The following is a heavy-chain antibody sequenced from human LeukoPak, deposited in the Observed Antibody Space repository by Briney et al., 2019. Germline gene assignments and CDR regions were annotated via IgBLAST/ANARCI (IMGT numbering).Heavy chain of an antibody. V-gene: IGHV1-69*05. Sequence: GASVKVSCKASGGTFSSYAISWVRQAPGQGLEWMGGIIPIFGTANYAQKFQGRVTITTDESTSTAYMELSSLRSEDTAVYYCARDAGSGYYNYFDYWGQGTLVTVSS. CDR3: ARDAGSGYYNYFDY. D-gene: IGHD3-3*01. J-gene: IGHJ4*02. CDR1: GGTFSSYA. CDR2: IIPIFGTA.